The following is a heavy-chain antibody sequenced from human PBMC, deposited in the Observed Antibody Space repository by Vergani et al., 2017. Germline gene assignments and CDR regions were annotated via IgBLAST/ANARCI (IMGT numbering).Heavy chain of an antibody. CDR2: ISGSGGST. CDR1: GFTFSSYA. CDR3: AKARDPNCKGGNCYSYYYGLDL. D-gene: IGHD2-15*01. Sequence: EVQLLVSGGGLVQPGGSLRLSCAASGFTFSSYAMSWVRQAPGKGLEWVSAISGSGGSTYYADSVKGRFTISRDNSKDTLYLQMNSLRVEDTAIYYCAKARDPNCKGGNCYSYYYGLDLWGQGTTVTVSS. J-gene: IGHJ6*02. V-gene: IGHV3-23*01.